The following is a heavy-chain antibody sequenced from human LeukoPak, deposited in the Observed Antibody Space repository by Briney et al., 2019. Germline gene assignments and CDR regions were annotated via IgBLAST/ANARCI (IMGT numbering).Heavy chain of an antibody. D-gene: IGHD1-26*01. CDR3: ANTRGSANY. CDR1: GGSTSSGSHY. CDR2: IYYSGTT. V-gene: IGHV4-39*01. J-gene: IGHJ4*02. Sequence: KPSETLSLTCTVSGGSTSSGSHYWGWIRQPPGKGLEWIGSIYYSGTTYYSPSLKSRVSISLDTSKDQFSLKLNSVTAADTAMYYCANTRGSANYWGQGTLVTVSS.